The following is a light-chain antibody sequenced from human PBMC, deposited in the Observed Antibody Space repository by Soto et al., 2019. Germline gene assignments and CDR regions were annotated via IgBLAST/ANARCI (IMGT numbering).Light chain of an antibody. CDR3: QQYNNYGSWT. CDR1: QSISAW. V-gene: IGKV1-5*03. CDR2: KAS. J-gene: IGKJ1*01. Sequence: DIQMTQSPSTLSASVGDRVTITCRASQSISAWLAWYQQKPGKAPKLLIYKASSLESGVPPRFSGSGSGTDFTLTISSLQPDDFATYYCQQYNNYGSWTFGQGTKVEIK.